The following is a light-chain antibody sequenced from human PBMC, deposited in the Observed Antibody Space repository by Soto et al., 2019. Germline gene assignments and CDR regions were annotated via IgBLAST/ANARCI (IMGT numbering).Light chain of an antibody. CDR1: QSVSSSY. J-gene: IGKJ1*01. CDR2: GAS. CDR3: QQYGSSPRT. V-gene: IGKV3-20*01. Sequence: EIVLTQSPGTLSLSPGERATLSCRASQSVSSSYLAWYQQKPGQAPRLLIYGASSRATGIQDRFSGSGSGTDFTLTISRLDPEDFAVYFCQQYGSSPRTFGQGTKVDIK.